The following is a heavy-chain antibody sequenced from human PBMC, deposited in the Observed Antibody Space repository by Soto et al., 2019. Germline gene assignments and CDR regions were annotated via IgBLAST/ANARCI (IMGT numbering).Heavy chain of an antibody. CDR1: GGSISSYY. Sequence: QVQLQESGPGLVKPSETLSLTCTVSGGSISSYYWSWIRQPPGKGLEWIGYIYYSGSNNYNPSLKYRVNISGDTSTNQFSLKLSSVTAADTDVYYCARGYCGGGSCYFLNDAFDIWGQGTMVTVSS. CDR2: IYYSGSN. J-gene: IGHJ3*02. D-gene: IGHD2-15*01. CDR3: ARGYCGGGSCYFLNDAFDI. V-gene: IGHV4-59*01.